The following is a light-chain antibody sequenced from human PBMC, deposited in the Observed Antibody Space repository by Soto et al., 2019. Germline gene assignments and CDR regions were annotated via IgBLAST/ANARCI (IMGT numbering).Light chain of an antibody. CDR3: QQYGSSPRT. Sequence: DIVLTQSPGTLSLSPGERATLSCRASQRVSRNYLGWYQQIPVQAPRLLIYNASNRATGIPARYRGSGSGPDFTLTIRRLEPEDVAVYSSQQYGSSPRTFDQGTKVDIK. V-gene: IGKV3-20*01. J-gene: IGKJ1*01. CDR1: QRVSRNY. CDR2: NAS.